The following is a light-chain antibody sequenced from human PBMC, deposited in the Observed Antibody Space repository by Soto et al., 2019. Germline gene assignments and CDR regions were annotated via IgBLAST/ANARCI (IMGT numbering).Light chain of an antibody. V-gene: IGKV3-20*01. CDR2: GTS. J-gene: IGKJ1*01. CDR3: QEYGTSRT. Sequence: EIVLTQSPDTLSLSPGERATLSCRASQSVSSTYLAWYQQRPGQAPRLLIYGTSSRATGIPDRFSGSGSGTDFTLTISRLEPEDSAVYYCQEYGTSRTFGQGTEVEIK. CDR1: QSVSSTY.